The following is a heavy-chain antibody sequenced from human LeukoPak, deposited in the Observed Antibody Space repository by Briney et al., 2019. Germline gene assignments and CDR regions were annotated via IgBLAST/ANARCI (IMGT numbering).Heavy chain of an antibody. CDR1: GGSISSYY. CDR2: IYYSGST. D-gene: IGHD3-10*01. CDR3: ARDSGTTGEVKFDP. J-gene: IGHJ5*02. V-gene: IGHV4-59*12. Sequence: SETLSLTCPVSGGSISSYYWRWIRQPPGKGLEWIGYIYYSGSTNYNPSLKSRVTISVDSSKPQFSLRLTSVTAADTAVYYCARDSGTTGEVKFDPWGQGTLVTVSS.